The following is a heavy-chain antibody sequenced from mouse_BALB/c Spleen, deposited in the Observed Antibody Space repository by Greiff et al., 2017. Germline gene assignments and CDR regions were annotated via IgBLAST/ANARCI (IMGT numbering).Heavy chain of an antibody. V-gene: IGHV2-9-2*01. CDR2: IWTGGGT. CDR3: VRDRARYDAGAY. Sequence: VKLMESGPGLVAPSQSLSITCTVSGFSLTSYDISWIRQPPGKGLEWLGVIWTGGGTNYNSAFMSRLSISKDNSKSQVFLKMNSLQTDDTAIYYCVRDRARYDAGAYWGQGTLVTVSA. J-gene: IGHJ3*01. CDR1: GFSLTSYD. D-gene: IGHD2-14*01.